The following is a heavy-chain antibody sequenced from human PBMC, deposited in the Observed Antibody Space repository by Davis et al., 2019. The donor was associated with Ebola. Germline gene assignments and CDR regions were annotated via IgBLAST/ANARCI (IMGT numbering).Heavy chain of an antibody. CDR1: GVSISSSSYY. CDR3: ARGYLKYYYDSSGLNY. CDR2: FYYSGST. Sequence: SETLSLTCSVSGVSISSSSYYWGWIRQPPGKGLEWIGSFYYSGSTNYNPSLKSRVTISVDTSKNQFSLKLSSVTAADTAVYYCARGYLKYYYDSSGLNYWGQGTLVTVSS. J-gene: IGHJ4*02. V-gene: IGHV4-39*07. D-gene: IGHD3-22*01.